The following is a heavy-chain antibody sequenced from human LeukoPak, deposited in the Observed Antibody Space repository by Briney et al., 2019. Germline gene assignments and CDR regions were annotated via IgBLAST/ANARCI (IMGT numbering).Heavy chain of an antibody. CDR3: ARDHDYGGNWFGP. CDR1: GFTFSTYW. V-gene: IGHV3-74*01. CDR2: IKSDGSST. Sequence: GGSLRLPCATSGFTFSTYWMHWVRQAPGKGLVWVSRIKSDGSSTSYADSVRGRFTISRDNAKNTLYLQMNSLSAEDTAVCYCARDHDYGGNWFGPWGQGTLVTVSS. D-gene: IGHD4-23*01. J-gene: IGHJ5*02.